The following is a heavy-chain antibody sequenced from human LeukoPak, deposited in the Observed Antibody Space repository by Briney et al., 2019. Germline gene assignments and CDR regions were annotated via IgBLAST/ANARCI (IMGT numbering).Heavy chain of an antibody. D-gene: IGHD1-26*01. V-gene: IGHV4-39*01. Sequence: SETLSLTCTVSGGSISSSSYYWGWIRQPPGKGLEWIGSIYYSGSTYYNPSLKSRVTISVDTSKNQFSLKLSSVTAADTAVYCCYSGSYGAFDIWGQGTMVTVSS. J-gene: IGHJ3*02. CDR1: GGSISSSSYY. CDR3: YSGSYGAFDI. CDR2: IYYSGST.